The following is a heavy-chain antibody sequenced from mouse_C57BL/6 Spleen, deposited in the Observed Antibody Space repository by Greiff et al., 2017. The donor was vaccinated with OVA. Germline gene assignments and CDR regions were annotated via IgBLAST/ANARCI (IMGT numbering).Heavy chain of an antibody. D-gene: IGHD1-1*01. J-gene: IGHJ4*01. V-gene: IGHV1-52*01. CDR2: IDPSDSET. Sequence: VQLQQPGAELVRPGSSVKLSCKASGYTFTSYWMHWVKQRPIQGLEWIGNIDPSDSETHYNQKFKDKATLTVDKSSSTAYMQLSSLTSEDSAVYYGARIYAKGDYAMDYWGQGTSVTVSS. CDR1: GYTFTSYW. CDR3: ARIYAKGDYAMDY.